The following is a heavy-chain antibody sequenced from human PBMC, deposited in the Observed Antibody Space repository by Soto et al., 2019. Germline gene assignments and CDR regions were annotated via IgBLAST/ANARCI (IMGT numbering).Heavy chain of an antibody. V-gene: IGHV4-30-4*01. CDR3: ARDLVEHLWHVGPTTNWFDP. J-gene: IGHJ5*02. CDR1: GGSISSGDYY. D-gene: IGHD5-18*01. CDR2: IYYSGST. Sequence: PSETLSLTCTVSGGSISSGDYYWSWIRQPPGKGLEWIGYIYYSGSTYYNPSLKSRVTISVDTSKNQFSLKLSSVTAADTAVYYCARDLVEHLWHVGPTTNWFDPWGQGTLVTVSS.